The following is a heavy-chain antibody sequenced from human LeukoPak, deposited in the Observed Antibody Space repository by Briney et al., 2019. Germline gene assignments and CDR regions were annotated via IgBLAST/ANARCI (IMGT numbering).Heavy chain of an antibody. CDR1: GDSINSGGYY. CDR3: ARAGVTAIQVWYFDL. CDR2: IYHSGRT. D-gene: IGHD2-21*02. J-gene: IGHJ2*01. Sequence: SETLSLTCNVSGDSINSGGYYWTWIRQYPGKGLEWIGFIYHSGRTNYNPSLKGRVTISIDTSRTQFSLKLDSVTAADASVYYCARAGVTAIQVWYFDLWGRSTRVTVSS. V-gene: IGHV4-31*03.